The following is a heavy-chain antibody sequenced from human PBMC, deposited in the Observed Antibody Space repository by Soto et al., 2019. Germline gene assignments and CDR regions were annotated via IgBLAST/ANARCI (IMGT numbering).Heavy chain of an antibody. CDR2: IYYSGIT. D-gene: IGHD1-20*01. V-gene: IGHV4-30-4*01. Sequence: PSETLSLTCTVSGGSISSGDYYWSWIRPPPGKGLEWIGYIYYSGITYYNPSLKSRVTISVDTSKNQFSLKLSSVTAADTAVYYWARIPYNWNYVDYWGQGTLVTVSS. CDR3: ARIPYNWNYVDY. J-gene: IGHJ4*02. CDR1: GGSISSGDYY.